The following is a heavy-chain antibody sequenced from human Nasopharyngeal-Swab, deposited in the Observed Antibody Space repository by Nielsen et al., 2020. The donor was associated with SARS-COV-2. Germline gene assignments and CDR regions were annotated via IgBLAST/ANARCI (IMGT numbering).Heavy chain of an antibody. CDR1: GGSFSGYY. Sequence: SETLSLTCAVYGGSFSGYYWSWIRQPPGKGLEWIGDINHSGSTNYNPSLKSRVTISVDTSKNQFSLKLSSVTAADTAVYYCARSRELRYFDWSYYYYDYMDVWGKGTTVTVSS. J-gene: IGHJ6*03. CDR3: ARSRELRYFDWSYYYYDYMDV. D-gene: IGHD3-9*01. CDR2: INHSGST. V-gene: IGHV4-34*01.